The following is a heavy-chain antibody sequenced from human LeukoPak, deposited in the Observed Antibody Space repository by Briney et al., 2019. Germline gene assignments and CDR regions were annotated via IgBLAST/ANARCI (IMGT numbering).Heavy chain of an antibody. CDR1: GFTFSSYS. J-gene: IGHJ5*02. V-gene: IGHV3-48*02. CDR2: ISSSSSTI. D-gene: IGHD3-16*01. Sequence: GGSLRLSCAASGFTFSSYSMNWVRQAPGKGLEWVSYISSSSSTIYYADSVKGRFTISRDNAKNSLYLQMNSLRDEDTAVYYCARDLYDYVWGSYAPNWFDPWGQGTLVTVSS. CDR3: ARDLYDYVWGSYAPNWFDP.